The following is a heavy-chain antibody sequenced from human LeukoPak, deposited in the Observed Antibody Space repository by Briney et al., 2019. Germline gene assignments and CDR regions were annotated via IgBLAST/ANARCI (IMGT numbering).Heavy chain of an antibody. D-gene: IGHD2-8*01. CDR2: IYNSGRT. V-gene: IGHV4-4*07. J-gene: IGHJ4*02. CDR1: GGSIGIYY. Sequence: PSETLSLTCTVSGGSIGIYYWSWIRQPAGKGLEWIGRIYNSGRTKYSPSLESRVTMSIVTSKNQFSLKLSSVSAADTAVYYCARVAMYEFFFDYWGQGTLVTVSS. CDR3: ARVAMYEFFFDY.